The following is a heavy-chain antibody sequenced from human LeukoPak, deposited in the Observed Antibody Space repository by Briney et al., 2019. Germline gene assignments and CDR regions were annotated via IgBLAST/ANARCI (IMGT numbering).Heavy chain of an antibody. CDR2: ISAYNGNT. V-gene: IGHV1-18*04. CDR3: ARNAVADTLSAYYFEY. Sequence: ASVKVSCKTSGYTFISHDISWVRQAPGQGLEWMGWISAYNGNTNYAQKFQGRVTTTTDTSTNTAYMELRSLRSADTAVYYCARNAVADTLSAYYFEYWGQGTLVTVSS. CDR1: GYTFISHD. D-gene: IGHD6-19*01. J-gene: IGHJ4*02.